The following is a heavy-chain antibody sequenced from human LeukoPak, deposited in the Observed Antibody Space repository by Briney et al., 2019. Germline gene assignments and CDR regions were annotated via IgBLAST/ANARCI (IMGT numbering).Heavy chain of an antibody. Sequence: PGGSLRLSCAASGFTFSTYAMSWVRQAPGKGPEWVAGLSGSGGRGSPHVADSLKGRFTISRDNSQSTLYLQMNSLRDEDTALYYCAKARGTTVNGPADYWGQGTLVTVSS. D-gene: IGHD2-8*01. V-gene: IGHV3-23*01. CDR2: LSGSGGRGSP. CDR3: AKARGTTVNGPADY. CDR1: GFTFSTYA. J-gene: IGHJ4*02.